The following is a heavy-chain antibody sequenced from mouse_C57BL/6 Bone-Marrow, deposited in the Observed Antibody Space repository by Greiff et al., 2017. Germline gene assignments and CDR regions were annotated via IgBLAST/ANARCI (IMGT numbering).Heavy chain of an antibody. CDR2: IHPNSGST. D-gene: IGHD2-4*01. J-gene: IGHJ1*03. Sequence: QVQLQQPGAELVKPGASVKLSCKASGYTFTSYWMHWVKQRPGQGLEWIGMIHPNSGSTNYNEKFKSKATLTVDKSSSTAYMQLSSLTSEDSAGYYCARRPLYYDYDGWYFDVWGTGTTVTVSS. V-gene: IGHV1-64*01. CDR1: GYTFTSYW. CDR3: ARRPLYYDYDGWYFDV.